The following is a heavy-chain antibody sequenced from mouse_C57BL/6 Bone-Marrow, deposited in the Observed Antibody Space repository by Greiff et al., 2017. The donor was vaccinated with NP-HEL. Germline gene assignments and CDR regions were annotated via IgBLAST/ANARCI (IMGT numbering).Heavy chain of an antibody. D-gene: IGHD2-2*01. CDR1: GFTFTDYY. Sequence: EVKLMESGGGLVQPGGSLSLSCAASGFTFTDYYMSWVRQPPGKALEWLGFIRNKANGYTTEYSASVKGRFTISRDNSQSILYLQMNALRAEDSATYYCARYRSYGYDENAMDYWGQGTSVTVSS. CDR3: ARYRSYGYDENAMDY. V-gene: IGHV7-3*01. J-gene: IGHJ4*01. CDR2: IRNKANGYTT.